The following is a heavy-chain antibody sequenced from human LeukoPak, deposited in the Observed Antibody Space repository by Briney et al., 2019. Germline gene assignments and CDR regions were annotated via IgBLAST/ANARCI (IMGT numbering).Heavy chain of an antibody. D-gene: IGHD2-15*01. CDR3: ASGYCSGGSCYSPFDY. CDR2: ISSSSSYI. CDR1: GFTFSSYS. Sequence: GGSLRLSCAASGFTFSSYSMNWVRQAPGKGLEWVSSISSSSSYIYYADSVKGRFTISRDNAKNSLYLQMNSLRAEDTAVYYCASGYCSGGSCYSPFDYWGQGTLATVSS. J-gene: IGHJ4*02. V-gene: IGHV3-21*01.